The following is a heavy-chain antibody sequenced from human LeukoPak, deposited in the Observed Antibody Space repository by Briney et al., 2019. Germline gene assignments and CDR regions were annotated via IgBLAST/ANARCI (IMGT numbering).Heavy chain of an antibody. V-gene: IGHV3-30*02. CDR2: IRYDGSNK. J-gene: IGHJ5*02. CDR3: AKDSGGYYNWFDP. Sequence: GGSLRLSCAASGFTFSSYAMHWVRQALGKGLEWVAFIRYDGSNKYYADSVKGRFTISRDNSKNNLYLQMNSLRAEDTAFDYCAKDSGGYYNWFDPWGQGTLVTVSS. D-gene: IGHD4-23*01. CDR1: GFTFSSYA.